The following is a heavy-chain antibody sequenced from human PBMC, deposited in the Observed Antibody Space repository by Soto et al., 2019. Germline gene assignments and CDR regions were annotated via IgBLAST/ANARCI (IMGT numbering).Heavy chain of an antibody. Sequence: SVKVSCKASGGTFSSYTISWVRQAPGQGLEWMGRIIPILGIANYAQKFQGRVTITADKSTSTAYMELSSLRSEDTAVYYCASVFSHIISSSWYFDYWGQGTPVTVSS. V-gene: IGHV1-69*02. J-gene: IGHJ4*02. CDR3: ASVFSHIISSSWYFDY. CDR2: IIPILGIA. CDR1: GGTFSSYT. D-gene: IGHD6-13*01.